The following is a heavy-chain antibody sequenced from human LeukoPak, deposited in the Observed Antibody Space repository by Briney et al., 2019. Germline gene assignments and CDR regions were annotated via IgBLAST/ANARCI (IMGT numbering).Heavy chain of an antibody. CDR1: GFTFSNYE. CDR3: SKEGSYYGYFDY. CDR2: ISGNGNTI. V-gene: IGHV3-48*03. Sequence: WGSLRLSRAASGFTFSNYEMNWVRQGPGKGLEWLSYISGNGNTIYYADSVKGRFTISRDNAKNSLYLQMNSLRAEDTAVYDCSKEGSYYGYFDYWGQGTLVTVSS. D-gene: IGHD1-26*01. J-gene: IGHJ4*02.